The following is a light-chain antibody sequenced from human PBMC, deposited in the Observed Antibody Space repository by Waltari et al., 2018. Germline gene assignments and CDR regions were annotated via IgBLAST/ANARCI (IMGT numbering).Light chain of an antibody. V-gene: IGKV1-39*01. CDR3: QQSHRSPWT. J-gene: IGKJ1*01. CDR1: QNIDRS. Sequence: DIQMTQSPSSLSASVGDTVTITCRTSQNIDRSLNWYPQEPGNAPKILIFAASTLQRGVSSRFSGRGSGTGFPLTISGPQPEEFATYFCQQSHRSPWTFGQGTQVDI. CDR2: AAS.